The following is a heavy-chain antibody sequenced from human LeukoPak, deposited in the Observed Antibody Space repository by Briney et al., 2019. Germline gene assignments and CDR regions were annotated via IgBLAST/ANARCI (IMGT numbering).Heavy chain of an antibody. CDR2: INWNGGST. CDR1: GFTFDDYG. D-gene: IGHD3-10*01. CDR3: ARGITMVRGVPSDY. Sequence: GGSPRLSCAASGFTFDDYGMSWVRQAPGKGLEWVSGINWNGGSTGYAASVKGRFTISRDNANNSLYLQMNSLRAEDTALYHCARGITMVRGVPSDYWGQGTLVTVSS. J-gene: IGHJ4*02. V-gene: IGHV3-20*01.